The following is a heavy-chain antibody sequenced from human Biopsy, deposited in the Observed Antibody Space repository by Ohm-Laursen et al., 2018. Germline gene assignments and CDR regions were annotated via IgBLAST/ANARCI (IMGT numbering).Heavy chain of an antibody. J-gene: IGHJ1*01. CDR2: ISHTGYT. CDR1: GDSITSYF. CDR3: ARGSNEYGGLYFPH. Sequence: DTLSLTCTVSGDSITSYFWNWIRQAPGKGLEWIGHISHTGYTSYKSSLKSRVTISLDTSRKHFSLRLTSLAAADTAVYYCARGSNEYGGLYFPHWGQGTLVTVSS. V-gene: IGHV4-59*07. D-gene: IGHD4-23*01.